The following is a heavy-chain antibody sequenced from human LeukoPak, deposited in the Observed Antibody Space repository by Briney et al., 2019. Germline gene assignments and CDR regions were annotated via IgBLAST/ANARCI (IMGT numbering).Heavy chain of an antibody. Sequence: GSLRLSCVASGFTFSSYWMHWVRQAPGKGLEWLAVISYDGNNKQYADSVKGRFTISRDNSKNTLYLQMNSLRGEDTAVYYCAKKWSGDGSYLDCWGQGTQVTVSS. D-gene: IGHD3-10*01. J-gene: IGHJ4*02. CDR1: GFTFSSYW. CDR3: AKKWSGDGSYLDC. V-gene: IGHV3-30*18. CDR2: ISYDGNNK.